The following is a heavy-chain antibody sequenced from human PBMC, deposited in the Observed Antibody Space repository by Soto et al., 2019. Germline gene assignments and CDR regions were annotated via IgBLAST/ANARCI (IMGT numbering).Heavy chain of an antibody. CDR3: ARGWSSSWPY. CDR2: VYYSGTT. Sequence: ETLSLTCSVSGASVSNKTYYWSWIRQPPGKRLEWLGYVYYSGTTNYTPSLKGRVTMSVDLSKNQFSLKLNSVTAADTAVYFCARGWSSSWPYWGQGTLVTVSS. CDR1: GASVSNKTYY. V-gene: IGHV4-61*01. D-gene: IGHD6-13*01. J-gene: IGHJ4*02.